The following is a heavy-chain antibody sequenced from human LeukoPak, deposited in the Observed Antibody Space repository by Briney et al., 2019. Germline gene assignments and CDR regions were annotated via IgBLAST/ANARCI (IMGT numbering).Heavy chain of an antibody. D-gene: IGHD3-3*01. CDR3: ASQGFTIFGVAPPPFDY. J-gene: IGHJ4*02. V-gene: IGHV3-23*01. Sequence: PGGSLRLSCAASGFTFSSYAMSWVRQALGKGLEWVSAISGSGGSTYYADSVKGRFTISRDNSKNTLYLQMNSLRAEDTAVYYCASQGFTIFGVAPPPFDYWGQGTLVTVSS. CDR2: ISGSGGST. CDR1: GFTFSSYA.